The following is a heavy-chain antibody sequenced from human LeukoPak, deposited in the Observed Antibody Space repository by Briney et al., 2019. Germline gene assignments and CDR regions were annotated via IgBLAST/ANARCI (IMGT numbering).Heavy chain of an antibody. J-gene: IGHJ4*02. V-gene: IGHV1-18*01. CDR2: ISAYNGNT. Sequence: GASVKVSCKASGYTFTSYGISWVRQAPGQGLEWMGWISAYNGNTNYSQKLQGRVTMTTDTSTSTAYMELRSLRSDDTAVYYCARETIGVDYDSSGYRVNDYWGQGTLVTVSS. CDR3: ARETIGVDYDSSGYRVNDY. CDR1: GYTFTSYG. D-gene: IGHD3-22*01.